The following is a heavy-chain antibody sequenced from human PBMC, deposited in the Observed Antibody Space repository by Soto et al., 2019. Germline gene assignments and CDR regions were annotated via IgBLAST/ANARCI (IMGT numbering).Heavy chain of an antibody. V-gene: IGHV3-33*01. CDR3: GRGRGRCCSGGSCYRSLDY. Sequence: GGSLRLSCAASGFTFSSYGMHWVRQAPGKGLEWVAVIWYDGSNKYYADSVKGRFTTSRDNSKKTLYLQMNSLRAEDTAVYYCGRGRGRCCSGGSCYRSLDYWGQGTLVTVSS. CDR1: GFTFSSYG. J-gene: IGHJ4*02. CDR2: IWYDGSNK. D-gene: IGHD2-15*01.